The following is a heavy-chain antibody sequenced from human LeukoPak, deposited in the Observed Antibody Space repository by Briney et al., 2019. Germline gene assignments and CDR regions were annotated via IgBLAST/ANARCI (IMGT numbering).Heavy chain of an antibody. J-gene: IGHJ4*02. CDR3: ARVAVYYDILTGYYPHGYSDY. Sequence: SETLSLTCTVSGGSISSYYWSWIRQPAGKGLEWIGRIYTSGSTNYNPSLKSRVTMSVDTSKNQFSLKLSSVTAADTAVYYCARVAVYYDILTGYYPHGYSDYWGQGTLVTVSS. CDR2: IYTSGST. D-gene: IGHD3-9*01. V-gene: IGHV4-4*07. CDR1: GGSISSYY.